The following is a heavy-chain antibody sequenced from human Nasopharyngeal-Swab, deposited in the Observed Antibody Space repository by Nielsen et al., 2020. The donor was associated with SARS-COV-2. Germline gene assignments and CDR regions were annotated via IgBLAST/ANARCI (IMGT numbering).Heavy chain of an antibody. CDR3: AREIYDGHHDP. Sequence: WIRQPPGKGLEWIGEINDSGSTNYNPSLKSRVTISVDTSKNQFSLKLSSVTAADTAVYYCAREIYDGHHDPWGQGTLVTVSS. V-gene: IGHV4-34*01. D-gene: IGHD3-3*01. CDR2: INDSGST. J-gene: IGHJ5*02.